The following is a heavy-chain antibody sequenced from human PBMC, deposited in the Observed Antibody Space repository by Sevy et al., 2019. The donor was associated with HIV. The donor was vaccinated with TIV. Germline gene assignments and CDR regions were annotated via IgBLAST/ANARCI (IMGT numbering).Heavy chain of an antibody. CDR1: GFTFSSYG. CDR3: ARATYYYDSSGYYALDY. CDR2: IWYDGSNK. V-gene: IGHV3-33*01. Sequence: GGSLRLSCAASGFTFSSYGMHWVRQAPGKGLERVAVIWYDGSNKYYADSVKGRFTISRDNSKNTLYLQMNSLRAEDTAVYYCARATYYYDSSGYYALDYWCQGTLVTVSS. D-gene: IGHD3-22*01. J-gene: IGHJ4*02.